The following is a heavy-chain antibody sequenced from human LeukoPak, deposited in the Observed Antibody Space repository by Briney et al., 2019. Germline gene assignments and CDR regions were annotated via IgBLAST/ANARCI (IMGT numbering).Heavy chain of an antibody. CDR2: IYSGGST. Sequence: PGGSLRLSCAGSGFTVSSNHMSWVRQAPGKGLEGVSIIYSGGSTYYADSVKGRFTISRDNSENTLYLQMNSLRGEDTAVYYCARVGSYKFDYWGQGTLVTVSS. CDR3: ARVGSYKFDY. D-gene: IGHD5-24*01. CDR1: GFTVSSNH. J-gene: IGHJ4*02. V-gene: IGHV3-53*01.